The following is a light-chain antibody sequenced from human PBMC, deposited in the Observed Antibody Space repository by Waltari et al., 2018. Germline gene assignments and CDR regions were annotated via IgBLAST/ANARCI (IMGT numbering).Light chain of an antibody. CDR2: GAS. Sequence: EIVMTQSPATLSVSPGEGATLSCRSSQSVSRNLAWYQQKPGQAPRLLIYGASTRATGIPARFSGSGSGTEFTLTISSLQSEDFAVYYCQQYNNWPLYSFGQGTKLEIK. J-gene: IGKJ2*03. CDR1: QSVSRN. V-gene: IGKV3-15*01. CDR3: QQYNNWPLYS.